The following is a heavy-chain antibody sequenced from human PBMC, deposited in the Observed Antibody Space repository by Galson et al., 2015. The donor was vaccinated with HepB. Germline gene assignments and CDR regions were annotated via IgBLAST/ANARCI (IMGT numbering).Heavy chain of an antibody. Sequence: SLRLSCAASGFTFSSYAMHWVRQAPGEGLEWVAVIWYDGSNKYFADSVKDRFTISRDNSKKTLSLQMTSLKPEDTAVYFCARGGSGTKLDYWGLGTLVTVSS. V-gene: IGHV3-33*01. CDR2: IWYDGSNK. CDR1: GFTFSSYA. J-gene: IGHJ4*02. CDR3: ARGGSGTKLDY. D-gene: IGHD3-16*01.